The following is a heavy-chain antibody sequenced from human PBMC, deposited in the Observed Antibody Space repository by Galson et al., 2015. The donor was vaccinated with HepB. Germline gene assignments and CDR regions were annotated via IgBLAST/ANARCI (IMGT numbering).Heavy chain of an antibody. J-gene: IGHJ3*02. CDR2: ISSSSSYT. D-gene: IGHD3-10*01. Sequence: SLRLSCAASGFTLSDYYMSWIRQAPGKGLEWVSYISSSSSYTNYADSVKGRFTISRDNAKNSLYLQMNSLRAEDTAVYYCARTPGTDAFDIWGQGTMVTVSS. V-gene: IGHV3-11*06. CDR1: GFTLSDYY. CDR3: ARTPGTDAFDI.